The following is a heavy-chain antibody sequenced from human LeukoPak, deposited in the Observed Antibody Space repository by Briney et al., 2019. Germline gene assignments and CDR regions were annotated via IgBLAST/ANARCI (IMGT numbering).Heavy chain of an antibody. J-gene: IGHJ6*02. CDR1: GFPFSSYA. Sequence: PGGSLRLSWSASGFPFSSYAMHWVRQAPGKGLEYVSAISDSGGSTHYADSVKGRFTISRDNSKNTLYLQMSSLRAEDTAVYFCVRGYSFGPYGMDVWGQGTTVTVSS. V-gene: IGHV3-64D*09. CDR2: ISDSGGST. CDR3: VRGYSFGPYGMDV. D-gene: IGHD2-15*01.